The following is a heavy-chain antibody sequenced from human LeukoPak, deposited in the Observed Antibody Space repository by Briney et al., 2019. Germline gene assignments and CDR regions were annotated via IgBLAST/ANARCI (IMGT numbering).Heavy chain of an antibody. D-gene: IGHD6-13*01. CDR1: GGTFSSYA. CDR3: ARGGSPSGFDP. Sequence: ASVTVSCTASGGTFSSYAISWVRQAPGQGLEWMGRVIPILGIANYAQKFQGRVTITADKSTSTAYMELSSLRSEDTAVYYCARGGSPSGFDPWGQGTLVTVSS. V-gene: IGHV1-69*04. CDR2: VIPILGIA. J-gene: IGHJ5*02.